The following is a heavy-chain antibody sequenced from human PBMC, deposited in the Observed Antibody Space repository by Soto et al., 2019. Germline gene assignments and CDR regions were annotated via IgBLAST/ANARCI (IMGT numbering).Heavy chain of an antibody. J-gene: IGHJ4*02. V-gene: IGHV5-10-1*01. CDR1: GYSFTSYW. CDR3: ARHYYGSGSYLHY. Sequence: PGESLKISCKGSGYSFTSYWISWVRQMPGKGLEWMGRIDPSDSYTNYSPSFQGHVTVSADKSISTAYLQWSSLKASDTAMYYCARHYYGSGSYLHYWGQGTLVTVSS. CDR2: IDPSDSYT. D-gene: IGHD3-10*01.